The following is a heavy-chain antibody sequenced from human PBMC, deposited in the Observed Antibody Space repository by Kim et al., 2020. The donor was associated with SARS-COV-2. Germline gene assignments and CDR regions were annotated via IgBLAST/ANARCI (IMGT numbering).Heavy chain of an antibody. D-gene: IGHD2-2*02. J-gene: IGHJ4*02. Sequence: SVNGRFTISRDNAKNTLFLQMNSLRAEDTAVYYCAKGDCSSTNYHTLVDYWGQGTLVTVSS. CDR3: AKGDCSSTNYHTLVDY. V-gene: IGHV3-23*01.